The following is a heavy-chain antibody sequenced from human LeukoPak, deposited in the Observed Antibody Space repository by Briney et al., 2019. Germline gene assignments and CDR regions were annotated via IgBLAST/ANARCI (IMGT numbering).Heavy chain of an antibody. CDR3: ARHGGSSSRFQH. CDR1: GGSISSYY. J-gene: IGHJ1*01. V-gene: IGHV4-4*07. CDR2: IYTSGST. D-gene: IGHD1-26*01. Sequence: SETLSLTCTVSGGSISSYYWSWIRQPAGKGLEWIGRIYTSGSTNYNPSLKSRGTISEDTSKNQFSRKPSSVTAADTAVYYCARHGGSSSRFQHWGQGTLVTVSS.